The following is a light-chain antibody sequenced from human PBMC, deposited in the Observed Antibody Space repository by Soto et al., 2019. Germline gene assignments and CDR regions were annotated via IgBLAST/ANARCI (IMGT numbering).Light chain of an antibody. CDR3: QQYISFPKT. J-gene: IGKJ1*01. CDR2: DAS. CDR1: QSVSSW. V-gene: IGKV1-5*01. Sequence: DIQMTQSPPTLPAFVGDTVTITCRASQSVSSWLAWYQQKPGTDPNLLIYDASSLASGVPSRFSGSGSGTKFTLTIRSLQPDDFATYYCQQYISFPKTFGQGTKVEMK.